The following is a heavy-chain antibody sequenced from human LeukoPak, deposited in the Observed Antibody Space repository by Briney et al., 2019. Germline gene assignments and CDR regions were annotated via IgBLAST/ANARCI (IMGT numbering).Heavy chain of an antibody. CDR3: ARHPFATPFDH. CDR2: IYTSGSASETT. J-gene: IGHJ4*02. V-gene: IGHV4-4*07. CDR1: GGSISNYY. Sequence: SETLSLTCRVSGGSISNYYWSWIRQPAGKGLEWIGRIYTSGSASETTNYNPSLKNRLTMSVDPSKNQFSLKLSSVTAADTAVYYCARHPFATPFDHWGRGTLVTVSS.